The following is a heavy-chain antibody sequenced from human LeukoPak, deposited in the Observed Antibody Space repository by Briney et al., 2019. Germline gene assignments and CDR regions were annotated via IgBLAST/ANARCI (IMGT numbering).Heavy chain of an antibody. CDR1: GFTFSSYA. CDR2: ISGSGGST. Sequence: GGSLRLSCAASGFTFSSYAMSWVRQAPGKGLEWVSAISGSGGSTYYADSVKGRFTISRDNSKNTLYLQMNSLRAEDTAVYYCARDLGIAVAGSPLDYWGQGTLVTVSS. J-gene: IGHJ4*02. D-gene: IGHD6-19*01. CDR3: ARDLGIAVAGSPLDY. V-gene: IGHV3-23*01.